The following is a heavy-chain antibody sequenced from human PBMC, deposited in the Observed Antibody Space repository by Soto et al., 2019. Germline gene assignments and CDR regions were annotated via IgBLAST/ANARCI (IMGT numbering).Heavy chain of an antibody. CDR3: ARELVAAAGIPTRSGAFDI. J-gene: IGHJ3*02. Sequence: QVQLVQSGAEVKKPGSSVKVSCKASGGTFSSYAISWVRQAPGQGLEWMGGIIPIFGTANYAQKFQGRVTITADESTSTAYMELSSLRSEDTAVYYCARELVAAAGIPTRSGAFDIWGQGTMVTVSS. V-gene: IGHV1-69*01. CDR1: GGTFSSYA. D-gene: IGHD6-13*01. CDR2: IIPIFGTA.